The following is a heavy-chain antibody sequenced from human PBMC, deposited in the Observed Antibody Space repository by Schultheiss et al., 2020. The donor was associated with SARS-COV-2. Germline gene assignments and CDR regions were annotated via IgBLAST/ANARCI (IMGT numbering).Heavy chain of an antibody. CDR3: ARVRPGGLVPVY. CDR2: ISAYNGNT. J-gene: IGHJ4*02. Sequence: ASVKVSCKASGGTFSSYGISWVRQAPGQGLEWIGWISAYNGNTNYAQKLQGRVTMTTDTSTSTAYMELRSLRSDDTAVYYCARVRPGGLVPVYWGQGTLVTVSS. V-gene: IGHV1-18*01. D-gene: IGHD6-6*01. CDR1: GGTFSSYG.